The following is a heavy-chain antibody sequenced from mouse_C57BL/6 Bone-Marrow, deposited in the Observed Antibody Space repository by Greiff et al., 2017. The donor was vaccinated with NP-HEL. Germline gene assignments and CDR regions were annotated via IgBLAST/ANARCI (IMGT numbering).Heavy chain of an antibody. CDR3: AIPLYYYGSTFAY. CDR2: INPNYGTT. J-gene: IGHJ3*01. D-gene: IGHD1-1*01. V-gene: IGHV1-39*01. Sequence: EVKLVESGPELVKPGASVKISCKASGYSFTDYNMNWVKQSNGKSLEWIGVINPNYGTTSYNQKFKGKATLTVDQSSSTAYMQLNSLTSEDSAVYYCAIPLYYYGSTFAYWGQGTLVTVSA. CDR1: GYSFTDYN.